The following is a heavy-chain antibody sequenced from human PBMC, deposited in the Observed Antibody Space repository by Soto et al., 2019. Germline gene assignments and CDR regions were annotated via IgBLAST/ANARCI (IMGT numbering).Heavy chain of an antibody. V-gene: IGHV1-3*01. D-gene: IGHD3-3*01. CDR2: INAGNGNT. Sequence: ASVKVSCKASGYTFTIYAMHWVRQAPGQRLEWMGWINAGNGNTKYSQKFQGRVTITRDTSASTAYMELSSLRSEDTAVYYCARDRRIFGVVIISGTLNYWGQGTLVTVSS. CDR3: ARDRRIFGVVIISGTLNY. J-gene: IGHJ4*02. CDR1: GYTFTIYA.